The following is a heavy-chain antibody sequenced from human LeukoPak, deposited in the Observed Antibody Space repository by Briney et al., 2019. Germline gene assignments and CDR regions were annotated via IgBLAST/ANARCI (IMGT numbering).Heavy chain of an antibody. D-gene: IGHD3-10*01. J-gene: IGHJ5*02. CDR3: ARSRQASGLLSS. Sequence: SQTLSLTCTVSGGAIASGGYSWNWIRQSLGKGLEWIGCIYDRGPAYYNPSLKSRFTISVDRPKNQFFLNVTSLTAADTAVYYCARSRQASGLLSSWGQGTPVVVSS. V-gene: IGHV4-30-2*06. CDR1: GGAIASGGYS. CDR2: IYDRGPA.